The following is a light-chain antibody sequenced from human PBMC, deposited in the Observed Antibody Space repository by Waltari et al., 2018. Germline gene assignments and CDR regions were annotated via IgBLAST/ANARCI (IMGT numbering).Light chain of an antibody. CDR1: SSDVGVYNY. V-gene: IGLV2-14*03. Sequence: QSALTQPASVSGSPGQSITISCTGTSSDVGVYNYVPWFQQHPDKAPRLFIFDVTNRPSGVSNRFSGSKSGNTASLTISGLQAEDEADYYCSSYTSRATWVFGGGTRLAVL. J-gene: IGLJ3*02. CDR2: DVT. CDR3: SSYTSRATWV.